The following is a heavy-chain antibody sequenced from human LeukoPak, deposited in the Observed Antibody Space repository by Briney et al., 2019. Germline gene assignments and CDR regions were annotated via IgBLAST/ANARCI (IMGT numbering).Heavy chain of an antibody. V-gene: IGHV1-2*02. J-gene: IGHJ5*02. CDR2: INPNSGGT. Sequence: ASVKVSCKASGYTFTGYYMHWVRQAPGQGLEWMGWINPNSGGTNYAQKFQGRVTMTRDTSISTAYMELSRLRSDDTAVYYCARKRKSGGSATSDWFDPWGQGTLVTVSS. CDR1: GYTFTGYY. CDR3: ARKRKSGGSATSDWFDP. D-gene: IGHD2-15*01.